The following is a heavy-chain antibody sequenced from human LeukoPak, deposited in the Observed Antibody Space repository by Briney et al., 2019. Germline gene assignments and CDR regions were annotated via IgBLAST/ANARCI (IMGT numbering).Heavy chain of an antibody. V-gene: IGHV3-23*01. J-gene: IGHJ6*04. Sequence: GGSLRLSCAASGFTFSSYGMRWVRQAPGKGLEWVSAISGSGGSTYYADSVKGRFTISRDNAKNSLYLQMNSLRAEDTAVYYCAELGITMIGGVWGKGTTVTISS. CDR2: ISGSGGST. CDR1: GFTFSSYG. D-gene: IGHD3-10*02. CDR3: AELGITMIGGV.